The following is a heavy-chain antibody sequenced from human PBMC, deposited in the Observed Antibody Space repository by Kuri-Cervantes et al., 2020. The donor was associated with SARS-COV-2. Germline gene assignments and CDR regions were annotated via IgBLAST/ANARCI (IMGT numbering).Heavy chain of an antibody. CDR1: GATFSTYG. CDR3: SFSGNLNHYYMDV. CDR2: ISAYNGNT. J-gene: IGHJ6*03. D-gene: IGHD3-10*01. V-gene: IGHV1-18*01. Sequence: ASVKVSCKASGATFSTYGFSWVRQAPGQGLEWMGWISAYNGNTNYAQKLQGRVTMTTDTSTSTAYMELSSLRSEDTAVYYCSFSGNLNHYYMDVWGKGTTVTVSS.